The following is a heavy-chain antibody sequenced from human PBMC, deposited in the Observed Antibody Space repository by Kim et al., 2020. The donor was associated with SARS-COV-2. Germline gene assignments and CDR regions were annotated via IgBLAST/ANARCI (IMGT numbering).Heavy chain of an antibody. CDR3: AKALLRGVNFYYYGMDV. Sequence: GGSLRLSCAASGFTFSTYGMHWVRQAPGKGLEWVALISYDGSNKYYADSVKGRFTISRDNSKNTLYLQMTRLRPEDTAVYYCAKALLRGVNFYYYGMDVWGQGTTVTVSS. V-gene: IGHV3-30*18. CDR2: ISYDGSNK. CDR1: GFTFSTYG. D-gene: IGHD3-10*01. J-gene: IGHJ6*02.